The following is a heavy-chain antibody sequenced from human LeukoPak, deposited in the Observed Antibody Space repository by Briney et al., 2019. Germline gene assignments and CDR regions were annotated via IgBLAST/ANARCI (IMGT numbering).Heavy chain of an antibody. CDR3: ASTGRIYGHFDY. J-gene: IGHJ4*02. CDR1: GDFITAYY. CDR2: VYYTGST. V-gene: IGHV4-59*08. Sequence: SETLSLTCTVSGDFITAYYWSWIRQPPGKGLEWIGYVYYTGSTEYNPSLRSRVTISLDLSKHQFSLNLTSVTAADTAVYYCASTGRIYGHFDYWGQGTLVTVSS. D-gene: IGHD1-1*01.